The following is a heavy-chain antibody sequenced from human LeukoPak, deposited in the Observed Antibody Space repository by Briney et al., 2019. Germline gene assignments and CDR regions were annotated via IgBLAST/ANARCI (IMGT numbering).Heavy chain of an antibody. D-gene: IGHD3-10*01. V-gene: IGHV4-59*01. CDR2: IYYSGST. CDR1: GGSISSYY. CDR3: ARGTEVVLLWFGELLG. Sequence: PSETLSLTCTVSGGSISSYYWSWIRQPPGKGLEWIGYIYYSGSTNYNPSLKSRVTISVDTSKNQFSLKLSSVTAAGTAVYYCARGTEVVLLWFGELLGWGQGTLVTVSS. J-gene: IGHJ4*02.